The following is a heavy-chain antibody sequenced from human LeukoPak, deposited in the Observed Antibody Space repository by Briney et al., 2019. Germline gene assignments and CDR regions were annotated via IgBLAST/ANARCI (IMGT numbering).Heavy chain of an antibody. CDR3: ARGDYAYFFDY. D-gene: IGHD4-17*01. J-gene: IGHJ4*02. Sequence: PSETLSLTCTVSGGSISTYSWTWIRQPPGKGLEWIGYIYYDGSTNSNPSLKSRVTISVDTSRNQFPLRLSSVTAADTAVYYCARGDYAYFFDYWGQGTLVTVSS. CDR2: IYYDGST. V-gene: IGHV4-59*01. CDR1: GGSISTYS.